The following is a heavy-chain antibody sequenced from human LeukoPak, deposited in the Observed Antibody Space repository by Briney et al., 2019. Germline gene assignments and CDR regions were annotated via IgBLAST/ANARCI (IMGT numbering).Heavy chain of an antibody. V-gene: IGHV4-34*01. J-gene: IGHJ5*02. CDR2: INHSGST. D-gene: IGHD3-3*01. Sequence: SETQSLTCAVYGGSFSGYYWSWIRQPPGKGLEWIGEINHSGSTNYNPSLKSRVTISVDTSKNQFSLKLSSVTAADTAVYYCARGLLLRETYYDFWSGLKGFDPWGQGTLVTVSS. CDR3: ARGLLLRETYYDFWSGLKGFDP. CDR1: GGSFSGYY.